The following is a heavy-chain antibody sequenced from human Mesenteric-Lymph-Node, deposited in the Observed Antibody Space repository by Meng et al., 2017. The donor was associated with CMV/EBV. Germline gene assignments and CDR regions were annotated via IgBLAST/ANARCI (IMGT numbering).Heavy chain of an antibody. J-gene: IGHJ4*02. D-gene: IGHD4-17*01. Sequence: GESLKISCAASGFTFSTHSMNWDRQAPGKGLEWVSSISTSSSYIYYADSVKGRFTISRDNAKNSLYLQMNSLRAEDTAVYYCARGSENYGGALDYWGQGTLVTVSS. V-gene: IGHV3-21*01. CDR2: ISTSSSYI. CDR3: ARGSENYGGALDY. CDR1: GFTFSTHS.